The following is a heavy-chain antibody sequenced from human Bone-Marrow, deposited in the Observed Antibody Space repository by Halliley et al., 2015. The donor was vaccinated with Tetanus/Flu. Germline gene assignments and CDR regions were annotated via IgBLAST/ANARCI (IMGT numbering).Heavy chain of an antibody. D-gene: IGHD3-22*01. CDR3: ARGTVNSYDSDGYDY. Sequence: SLRLSCAASGFTFSRHWMSWVGQASGKGLQWVANINQDGSQKYYVDSVKGRFTISRDNAKNLLYLEMHSLRDEDTAVYFCARGTVNSYDSDGYDYWGQGILVTVSS. CDR1: GFTFSRHW. V-gene: IGHV3-7*01. CDR2: INQDGSQK. J-gene: IGHJ4*02.